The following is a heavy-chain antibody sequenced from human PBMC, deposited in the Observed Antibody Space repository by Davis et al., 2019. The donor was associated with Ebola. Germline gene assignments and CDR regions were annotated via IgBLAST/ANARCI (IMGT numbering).Heavy chain of an antibody. D-gene: IGHD2/OR15-2a*01. CDR2: ISYDGSNK. CDR1: GFTLSSNV. V-gene: IGHV3-30-3*01. J-gene: IGHJ6*02. Sequence: GESLKISCAASGFTLSSNVMHWVRQAPGKGLEWVAVISYDGSNKYYADSVRGRFTISRDNSKNLLLLEMSSLRAEDTAVYYCAREGFYFYGMDVWGQGTTVTVSS. CDR3: AREGFYFYGMDV.